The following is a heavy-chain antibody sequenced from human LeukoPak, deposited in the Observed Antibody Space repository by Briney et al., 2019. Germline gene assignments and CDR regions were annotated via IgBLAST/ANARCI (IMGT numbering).Heavy chain of an antibody. D-gene: IGHD5-18*01. J-gene: IGHJ6*02. CDR2: IYTSGST. CDR3: ARVDTATSYYYYGLDV. Sequence: SEALSLTCTVSGGSISRSYWSWIRQPAGKGLEWIGRIYTSGSTNYNPSLKSRVTMSVDTSKNQFSLKLSSVTAADTAVYYCARVDTATSYYYYGLDVWGQGTTVTVSS. V-gene: IGHV4-4*07. CDR1: GGSISRSY.